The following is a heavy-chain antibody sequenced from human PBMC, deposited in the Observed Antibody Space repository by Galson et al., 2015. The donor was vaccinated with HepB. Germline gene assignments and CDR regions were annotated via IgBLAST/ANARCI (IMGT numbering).Heavy chain of an antibody. Sequence: SVKVSCKVSGYTLTELSMHWVRQAPGKGLEWMGGFDPEDGETIYAQKFQGRVTMTEDTSTDTAYMELSSLRSEDTAVYYCARYTHCADGSCQSRNWGWLDPWGQGALVTVSS. V-gene: IGHV1-24*01. CDR3: ARYTHCADGSCQSRNWGWLDP. D-gene: IGHD2-8*01. CDR1: GYTLTELS. J-gene: IGHJ5*02. CDR2: FDPEDGET.